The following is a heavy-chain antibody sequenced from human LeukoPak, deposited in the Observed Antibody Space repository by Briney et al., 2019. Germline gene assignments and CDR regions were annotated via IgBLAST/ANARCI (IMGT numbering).Heavy chain of an antibody. CDR3: ARPGALCGGDCYSYYYYMDV. D-gene: IGHD2-21*01. CDR2: ISSSSSYI. J-gene: IGHJ6*03. Sequence: GGSLRLSCAASGFTFSSYSMNWVRQAPGKGLEWVSSISSSSSYIYYADSVKGRFTISRDNAKNSLYLQMNSLRAEDTAVYYCARPGALCGGDCYSYYYYMDVWGKGTTVTVSS. V-gene: IGHV3-21*01. CDR1: GFTFSSYS.